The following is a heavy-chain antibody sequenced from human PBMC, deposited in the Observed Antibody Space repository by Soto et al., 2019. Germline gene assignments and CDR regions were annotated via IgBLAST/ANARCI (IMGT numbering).Heavy chain of an antibody. CDR1: GYSFTSYW. J-gene: IGHJ5*02. D-gene: IGHD6-13*01. Sequence: PGESLKISCKGSGYSFTSYWIGWVRQMPGKGLEWMGIIYPGDSDTRYSPSFQGQVTISADKSISTAYLQWSSLKASDTAMYYCARLKNRGGAADXEFGFRXWFDPWGQGTLVTVSS. V-gene: IGHV5-51*01. CDR2: IYPGDSDT. CDR3: ARLKNRGGAADXEFGFRXWFDP.